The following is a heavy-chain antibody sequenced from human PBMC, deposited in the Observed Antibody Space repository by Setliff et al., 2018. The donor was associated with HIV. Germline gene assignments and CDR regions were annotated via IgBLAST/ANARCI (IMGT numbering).Heavy chain of an antibody. Sequence: ASETLSLTCAVSGYAITSGFYWGWIRQPPGKGLEWIGSIYHSGTTNYNPSLKSRVTISVDTSKNQFSLNLTSVTAADTAVYYCAIGVPLLPPRSWGQGALVTVSS. CDR2: IYHSGTT. J-gene: IGHJ4*02. CDR3: AIGVPLLPPRS. D-gene: IGHD1-26*01. CDR1: GYAITSGFY. V-gene: IGHV4-38-2*01.